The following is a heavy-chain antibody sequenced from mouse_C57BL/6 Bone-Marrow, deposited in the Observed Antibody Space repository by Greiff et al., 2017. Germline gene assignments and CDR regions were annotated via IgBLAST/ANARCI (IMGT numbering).Heavy chain of an antibody. Sequence: VQLQQPGAELVRPGASVTLSCKASGYTFTDYEMHWVKQTPVHGLEWIGAIDPETGGTAYNQKFKGKAILTADKSSSTAYMELRSLTSEDSAVYYCTRRGSSYNYWGQGTTLTVSS. J-gene: IGHJ2*01. CDR3: TRRGSSYNY. CDR1: GYTFTDYE. D-gene: IGHD1-1*01. CDR2: IDPETGGT. V-gene: IGHV1-15*01.